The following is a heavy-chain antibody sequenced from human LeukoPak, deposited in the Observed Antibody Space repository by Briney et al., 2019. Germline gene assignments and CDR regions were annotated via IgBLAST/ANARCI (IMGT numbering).Heavy chain of an antibody. Sequence: PSETLSLTCTVSGGSISSYYWSWIRQPAGKGPEWIGRIYTSGSTNYNPSLKSRVTMSVDTSKNQFSLKLISVTAADTAVYYCARVRYATRTYAFDIWGQGTMVTVSS. CDR2: IYTSGST. V-gene: IGHV4-4*07. CDR3: ARVRYATRTYAFDI. D-gene: IGHD2-2*01. CDR1: GGSISSYY. J-gene: IGHJ3*02.